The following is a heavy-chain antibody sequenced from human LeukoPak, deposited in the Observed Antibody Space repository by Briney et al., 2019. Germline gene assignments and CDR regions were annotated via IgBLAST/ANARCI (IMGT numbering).Heavy chain of an antibody. CDR1: GFTVGTNY. CDR2: IRSKANSYAT. Sequence: GGSLRLSCAASGFTVGTNYMNWVRQAPGKGLEWVGRIRSKANSYATAYAASVKGRFTISRDDSKNTAYLQMNSLKTEDTAVYYCTPPGMAVAGQGDWDYWGQGPLVTVSS. J-gene: IGHJ4*02. CDR3: TPPGMAVAGQGDWDY. V-gene: IGHV3-73*01. D-gene: IGHD6-19*01.